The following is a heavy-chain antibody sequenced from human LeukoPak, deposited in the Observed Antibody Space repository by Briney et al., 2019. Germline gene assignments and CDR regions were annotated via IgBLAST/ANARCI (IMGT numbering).Heavy chain of an antibody. CDR2: INPNSGGT. CDR1: GYTFTGYY. V-gene: IGHV1-2*02. CDR3: ARDNPLWEPGNFDP. Sequence: ASVKVSCKASGYTFTGYYMHWVRQAPGQGLEWMGWINPNSGGTNYAQKFQGRVIMTRDTSISTAYMELSRLRSDDTAVYYCARDNPLWEPGNFDPWGQGTLVTVSS. D-gene: IGHD1-26*01. J-gene: IGHJ5*02.